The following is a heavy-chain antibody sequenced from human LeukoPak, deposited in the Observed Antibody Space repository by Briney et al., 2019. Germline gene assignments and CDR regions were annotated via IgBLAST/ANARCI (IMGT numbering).Heavy chain of an antibody. CDR2: IIPIFGTA. D-gene: IGHD3-9*01. Sequence: ASVKVSCKASGGTFISYAISWVRQAPGQGLEWMGGIIPIFGTANYAQKFQGRVTITADESTSTAYMELSSLRSEDTAVYYCARSTRYYDILTGYYNYYYMDVWGKGTTVTISS. V-gene: IGHV1-69*01. J-gene: IGHJ6*03. CDR1: GGTFISYA. CDR3: ARSTRYYDILTGYYNYYYMDV.